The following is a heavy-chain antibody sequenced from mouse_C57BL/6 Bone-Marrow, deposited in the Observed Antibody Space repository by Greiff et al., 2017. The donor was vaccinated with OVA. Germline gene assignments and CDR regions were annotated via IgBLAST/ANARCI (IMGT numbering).Heavy chain of an antibody. D-gene: IGHD3-2*02. V-gene: IGHV1-81*01. CDR2: IYPRSGNT. Sequence: VQLQQSGAELARPGASVKLSCKASGYTFTSYGISWVKQRPGQGLEWIGEIYPRSGNTYYNEKFKGKATLTADKSSSTAYMELRSLTSEDSAVXSGARMGGYCAPEGFAYEGRGTLVTVSA. CDR1: GYTFTSYG. J-gene: IGHJ3*01. CDR3: ARMGGYCAPEGFAY.